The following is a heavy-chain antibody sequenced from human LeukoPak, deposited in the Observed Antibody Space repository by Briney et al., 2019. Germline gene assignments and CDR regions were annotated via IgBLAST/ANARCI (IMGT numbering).Heavy chain of an antibody. Sequence: GASVKVSCKASGCTFSNYGISWVRQAPGQGLEWMGWISAYNGNTNYAQKLQGRVTMTTDTSTRTAYMELRSLRSDDTAVYYCVRDYQGYSGYDGFDYWGQGTLVTVSS. CDR2: ISAYNGNT. V-gene: IGHV1-18*01. CDR1: GCTFSNYG. D-gene: IGHD5-12*01. CDR3: VRDYQGYSGYDGFDY. J-gene: IGHJ4*02.